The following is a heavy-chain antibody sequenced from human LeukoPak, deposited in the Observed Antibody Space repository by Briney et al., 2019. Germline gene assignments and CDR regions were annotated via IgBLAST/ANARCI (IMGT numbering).Heavy chain of an antibody. CDR1: GYTFTSYY. Sequence: ASVKVSRKASGYTFTSYYMHWVRQAPGQGLEWMGIIDPSGGSTSYAQKFQGRVTMTRDTSTSTVYMELSSLRSEDTAVYYCARGSIAVAGSDYWGQGTLVTVSS. D-gene: IGHD6-19*01. V-gene: IGHV1-46*01. CDR2: IDPSGGST. CDR3: ARGSIAVAGSDY. J-gene: IGHJ4*02.